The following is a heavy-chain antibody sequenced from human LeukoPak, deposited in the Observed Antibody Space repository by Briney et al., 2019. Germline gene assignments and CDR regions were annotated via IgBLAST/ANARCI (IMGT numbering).Heavy chain of an antibody. J-gene: IGHJ1*01. CDR3: AKGSCSSTSCYSWAYFQH. CDR2: IRYDGSNK. CDR1: EFTFSSYW. D-gene: IGHD2-2*01. V-gene: IGHV3-30*02. Sequence: PGGSLRLSCAASEFTFSSYWMHWVRQAPGKGLEWVAFIRYDGSNKYYADSVKGRFTISRDNSKNTLYLQMNSLRAEDTAVYYCAKGSCSSTSCYSWAYFQHWGQGTLVTVSS.